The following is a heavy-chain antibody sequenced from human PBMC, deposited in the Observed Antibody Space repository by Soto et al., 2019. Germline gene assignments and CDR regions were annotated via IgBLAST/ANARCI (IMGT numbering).Heavy chain of an antibody. Sequence: SVKVSCKASGWTFSSYAISWVGQAPGQGREWMGGIIPIFGTANYAQKFQGRVTITADESTSTAYMELSSLRSEDTAVYYCATFGGITMVRGINWFEPWGHRTLVTVSS. V-gene: IGHV1-69*13. CDR1: GWTFSSYA. D-gene: IGHD3-10*01. J-gene: IGHJ5*02. CDR3: ATFGGITMVRGINWFEP. CDR2: IIPIFGTA.